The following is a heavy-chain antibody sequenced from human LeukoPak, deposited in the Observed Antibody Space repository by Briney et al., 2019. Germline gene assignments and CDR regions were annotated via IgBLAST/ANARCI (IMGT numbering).Heavy chain of an antibody. CDR3: ARGVVWGWFGELLSPYYFDY. Sequence: SETLSLTCTVSGGSISSYYWSWIRQPAGKGLEWIGRIYTSGSTNYNPSLKSRVTMSVDTSKNQFSLKLSSVTAADTAVYYCARGVVWGWFGELLSPYYFDYWGQGTLVTVSS. V-gene: IGHV4-4*07. J-gene: IGHJ4*02. D-gene: IGHD3-10*01. CDR2: IYTSGST. CDR1: GGSISSYY.